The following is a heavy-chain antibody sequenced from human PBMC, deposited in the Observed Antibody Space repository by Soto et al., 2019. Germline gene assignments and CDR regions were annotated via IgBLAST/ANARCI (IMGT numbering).Heavy chain of an antibody. CDR3: ARRAFGSSRSFDI. V-gene: IGHV3-23*01. CDR1: GVEFRSHP. D-gene: IGHD6-6*01. Sequence: LSDAGCGVEFRSHPMSWVRQAPERGLEWVSGISDGGDLTYNADSVRGRFTISRDNSKNTLFLQMNSLRVEDTAVYYCARRAFGSSRSFDIWGQGAMVTVSS. J-gene: IGHJ3*02. CDR2: ISDGGDLT.